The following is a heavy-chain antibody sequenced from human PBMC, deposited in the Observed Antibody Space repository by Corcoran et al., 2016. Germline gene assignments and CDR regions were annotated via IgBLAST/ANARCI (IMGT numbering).Heavy chain of an antibody. V-gene: IGHV1-46*01. CDR3: ARDSIAVAEDGLDV. Sequence: QVQLVQSGAEVKKPGASVKVSCKASGYTFTSYYMHWVRQAPGQGLEWLGIINPTGGSPGYAQKLQGRVTMTTDTSTSTVYMELNSLRSEDTAVDYCARDSIAVAEDGLDVWGQGTTVTVSS. D-gene: IGHD6-19*01. CDR2: INPTGGSP. CDR1: GYTFTSYY. J-gene: IGHJ6*02.